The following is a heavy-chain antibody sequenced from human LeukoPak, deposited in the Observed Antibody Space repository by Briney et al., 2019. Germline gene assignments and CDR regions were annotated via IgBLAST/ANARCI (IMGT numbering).Heavy chain of an antibody. CDR2: ISYDGSNK. V-gene: IGHV3-30*18. Sequence: GRSLRLSCAASGFTFSSYGMHWVRQAPGKGLEWVAVISYDGSNKYYADSVRGRFTISRDNSKNTLYLQMNSLRAEDTAVYYCAKIAAAGTDYWGQGTLVTVSS. CDR1: GFTFSSYG. D-gene: IGHD6-13*01. J-gene: IGHJ4*02. CDR3: AKIAAAGTDY.